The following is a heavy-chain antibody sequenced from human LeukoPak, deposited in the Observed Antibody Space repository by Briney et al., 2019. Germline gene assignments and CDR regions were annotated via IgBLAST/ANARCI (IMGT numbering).Heavy chain of an antibody. CDR3: ARDTYRGVGAISGYFDY. J-gene: IGHJ4*02. V-gene: IGHV1-18*01. CDR2: ISAYNGNT. D-gene: IGHD1-26*01. Sequence: ASVNVSCKASGYTFTIYGISWVRQAPGQGLEWMGWISAYNGNTNYAQKLQGRVTMTTDTSTSTAYMELRSLRSEDAAVYYCARDTYRGVGAISGYFDYWGQGTLVTVSS. CDR1: GYTFTIYG.